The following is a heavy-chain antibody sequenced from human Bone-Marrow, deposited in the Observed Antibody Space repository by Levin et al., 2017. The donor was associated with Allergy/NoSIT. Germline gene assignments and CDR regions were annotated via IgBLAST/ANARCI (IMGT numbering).Heavy chain of an antibody. D-gene: IGHD6-13*01. J-gene: IGHJ5*02. CDR3: ARKPMAAVGNNWLDP. CDR1: GFTLSNYG. V-gene: IGHV3-23*01. Sequence: GESLKISCVASGFTLSNYGMHWVRQAPGKGLEWVSIISGSGYTTYYADSVKGRFTISRDNSKNTLYLQMTSLKGEDTAVYYCARKPMAAVGNNWLDPWGPGTLVTVSS. CDR2: ISGSGYTT.